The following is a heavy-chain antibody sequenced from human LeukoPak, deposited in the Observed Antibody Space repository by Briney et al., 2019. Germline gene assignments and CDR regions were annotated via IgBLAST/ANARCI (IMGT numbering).Heavy chain of an antibody. D-gene: IGHD6-19*01. CDR3: ASAVAGAYYYYMDV. V-gene: IGHV1-69*05. CDR2: IIPIVGTA. CDR1: GGTFISDA. Sequence: GSSVKVSCKASGGTFISDAISWGRQAPGQGLEWMGGIIPIVGTANYAQKFQGRVTITTDESTSTAYMALSSLRSEDTAVYYCASAVAGAYYYYMDVWGKGTTVPVSS. J-gene: IGHJ6*03.